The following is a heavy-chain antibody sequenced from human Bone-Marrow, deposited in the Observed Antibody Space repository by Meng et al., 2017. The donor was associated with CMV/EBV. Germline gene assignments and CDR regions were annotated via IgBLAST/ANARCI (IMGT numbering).Heavy chain of an antibody. J-gene: IGHJ6*02. Sequence: ASVKVSCKASGYTFTSYAMHWVRQAPGQRPEWMGWSNAGNGNTKYSQEFQGRVTMTTDTSTSTAYMELRSLRSDDTAVYYCARWAVVAARRNYYYYGMDVWGQGTTVTVSS. CDR3: ARWAVVAARRNYYYYGMDV. V-gene: IGHV1-3*02. CDR1: GYTFTSYA. CDR2: SNAGNGNT. D-gene: IGHD2-15*01.